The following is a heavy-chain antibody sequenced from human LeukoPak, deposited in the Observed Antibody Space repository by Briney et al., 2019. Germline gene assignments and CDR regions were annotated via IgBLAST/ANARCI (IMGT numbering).Heavy chain of an antibody. D-gene: IGHD3-22*01. J-gene: IGHJ4*02. V-gene: IGHV3-30*04. CDR2: ISYDGSNK. CDR1: GFTFSSYA. Sequence: GGSLRLSCAASGFTFSSYAMHWVRQAPGKGLEWVAVISYDGSNKYYADSVKGRFTISRDNSKNTLYLQMNSLRAEDTAVYYCAKDPTHYRVWDYYETIGLSYWGQGTLVTVSS. CDR3: AKDPTHYRVWDYYETIGLSY.